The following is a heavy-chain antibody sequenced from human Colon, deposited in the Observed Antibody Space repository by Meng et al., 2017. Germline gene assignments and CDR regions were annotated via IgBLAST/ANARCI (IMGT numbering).Heavy chain of an antibody. Sequence: GGSLRLSCAASGFTFSDYWMHWVRQAPGKGLVWVSRINTDGSNKAYADSVQGRFTISRDNAKNTLYLQMNSLRADDTSVYYCVRDRYVCGGGGCYSDYFDNWGQGTRVTVSS. CDR3: VRDRYVCGGGGCYSDYFDN. J-gene: IGHJ4*02. V-gene: IGHV3-74*01. CDR1: GFTFSDYW. CDR2: INTDGSNK. D-gene: IGHD2-15*01.